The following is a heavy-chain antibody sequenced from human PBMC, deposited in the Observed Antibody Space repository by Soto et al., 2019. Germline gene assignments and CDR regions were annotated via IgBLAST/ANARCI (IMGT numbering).Heavy chain of an antibody. CDR1: GGSFSGYY. D-gene: IGHD6-13*01. CDR2: INHSGST. V-gene: IGHV4-34*01. J-gene: IGHJ5*02. Sequence: SETLSLTCAVYGGSFSGYYWSWIRQPPGKGLEWIGEINHSGSTNYNPSLKSRVTISVDTSKNQFSLQLNSVTPEDTAVYYCARERYSSSFWRFQGWFDPWGQGTLVTVSS. CDR3: ARERYSSSFWRFQGWFDP.